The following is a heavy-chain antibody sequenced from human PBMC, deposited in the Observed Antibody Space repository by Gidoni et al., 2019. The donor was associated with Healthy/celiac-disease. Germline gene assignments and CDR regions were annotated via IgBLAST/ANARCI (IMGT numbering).Heavy chain of an antibody. V-gene: IGHV3-7*01. CDR2: IKQDGSEK. J-gene: IGHJ4*02. D-gene: IGHD3-10*01. CDR1: GFTFSSYW. Sequence: LRLSCAASGFTFSSYWMSWVRQSPGKGLEWVANIKQDGSEKYYVDSVKGRFTISRDNAKNSLYLPMNSLRTEDTSVSYCARVRGSPGEAAYYFDYWGQGTLVTVSS. CDR3: ARVRGSPGEAAYYFDY.